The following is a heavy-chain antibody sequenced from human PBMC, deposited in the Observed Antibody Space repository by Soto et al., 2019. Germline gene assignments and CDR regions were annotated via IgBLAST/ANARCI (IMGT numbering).Heavy chain of an antibody. CDR1: GGTFSSYT. J-gene: IGHJ4*02. V-gene: IGHV1-69*02. CDR3: ASAAGFTVTRYFDY. Sequence: QVQLVQSGAEVKKPGSSVKVSCKASGGTFSSYTISWVRQAPGQGLEWMGRIIPILGIANYARKFQGRVTITPDKSTSTAYMELSSLRSEDTAVYYCASAAGFTVTRYFDYWGQGPLVTVSS. CDR2: IIPILGIA. D-gene: IGHD4-17*01.